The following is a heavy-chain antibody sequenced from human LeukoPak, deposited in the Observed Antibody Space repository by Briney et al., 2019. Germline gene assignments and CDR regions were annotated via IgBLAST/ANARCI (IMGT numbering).Heavy chain of an antibody. CDR3: TSGGFDSSGYYCNY. CDR1: GFTFSGSA. V-gene: IGHV3-73*01. J-gene: IGHJ4*02. D-gene: IGHD3-22*01. CDR2: IRSKANSYAT. Sequence: PGGSLRLSCAASGFTFSGSAMHWVRQASGRGLEWVGRIRSKANSYATAYAASVKGRFTISRDDSKNTAYLQMNSLKTEDTAVYYCTSGGFDSSGYYCNYWGQGTLVTVSS.